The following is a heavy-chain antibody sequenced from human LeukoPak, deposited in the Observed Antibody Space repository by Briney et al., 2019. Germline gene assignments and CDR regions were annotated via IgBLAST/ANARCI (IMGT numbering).Heavy chain of an antibody. CDR2: TYYSGNT. CDR1: AGSISSYY. V-gene: IGHV4-59*08. CDR3: ARLIAVAGSFDY. D-gene: IGHD6-19*01. J-gene: IGHJ4*02. Sequence: SETLSLTCTVSAGSISSYYWSWIRQPPGKGLEWIGYTYYSGNTNYNPSLKSRVTISIDTSKNQFSLKLSSVTAADTAVYYCARLIAVAGSFDYWGQGTLVTVSS.